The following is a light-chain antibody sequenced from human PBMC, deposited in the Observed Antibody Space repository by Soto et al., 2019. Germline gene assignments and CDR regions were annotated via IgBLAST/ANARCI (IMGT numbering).Light chain of an antibody. CDR2: GAS. Sequence: IGITHSPATLAVSRWDRATVCCRASQSNSSKLAWYQQKPGQAPSLLIYGASSRATGIPDRFSGSGSGTEFTLTVDRLEPEDFAVYYCHQYGSSPQTFGRGTNV. CDR1: QSNSSK. V-gene: IGKV3-20*01. J-gene: IGKJ1*01. CDR3: HQYGSSPQT.